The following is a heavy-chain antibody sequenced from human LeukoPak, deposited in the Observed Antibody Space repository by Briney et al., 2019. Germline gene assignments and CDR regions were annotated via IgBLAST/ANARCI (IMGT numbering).Heavy chain of an antibody. CDR1: GFTFSSYS. J-gene: IGHJ4*02. CDR3: ARGPTYYDSSGQVPFDY. D-gene: IGHD3-22*01. V-gene: IGHV3-48*01. CDR2: ISGSSSTI. Sequence: GGSLRLSCAASGFTFSSYSMNWVRQAPGKGLEWVSYISGSSSTIYYVDSVKGRFTISRDNGKNTLYLQMNSLRAEDTAVYYCARGPTYYDSSGQVPFDYWGQGTLVTASS.